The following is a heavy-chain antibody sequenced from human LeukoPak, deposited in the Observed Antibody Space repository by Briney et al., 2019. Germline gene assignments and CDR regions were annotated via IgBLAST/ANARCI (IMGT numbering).Heavy chain of an antibody. D-gene: IGHD4-17*01. CDR1: GFTFSSYW. J-gene: IGHJ4*02. V-gene: IGHV3-74*01. CDR2: INSDGSST. Sequence: SGGTLRLSCAASGFTFSSYWMHWVRQAPGKGLVWVSRINSDGSSTSYADSVKGRFTISRDNAKNPLYRQMNSLRAEDTAVYYCARTRNGDYGHFDYWGQGTLVTVSP. CDR3: ARTRNGDYGHFDY.